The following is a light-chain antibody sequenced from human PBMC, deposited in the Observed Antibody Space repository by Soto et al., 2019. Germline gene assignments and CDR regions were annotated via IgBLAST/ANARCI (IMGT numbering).Light chain of an antibody. CDR1: SSDVGGYNY. CDR2: EVS. J-gene: IGLJ2*01. Sequence: QSALTQPPSASGSPGQSVTISCTGTSSDVGGYNYVSWYQQHPGKAPKLMIYEVSKRPSGVPYRFSGSKSGNTASLTVSGLQAEDEADYYCSSYAGSNNWKVFGGGTKLTVL. V-gene: IGLV2-8*01. CDR3: SSYAGSNNWKV.